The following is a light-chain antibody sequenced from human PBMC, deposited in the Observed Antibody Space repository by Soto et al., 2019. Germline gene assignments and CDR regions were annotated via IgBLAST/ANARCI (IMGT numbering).Light chain of an antibody. V-gene: IGKV1-27*01. CDR2: AAS. Sequence: DIQMTQSPSSLSASFGDRVTITCRASQGIGVYLAWFQQRPGNAPKLLIYAASTLQSGVPSRFSGRGSGTDFTLTISSLQPEDVATYYYQKYNSAPLTFGGGTKVEIK. J-gene: IGKJ4*01. CDR1: QGIGVY. CDR3: QKYNSAPLT.